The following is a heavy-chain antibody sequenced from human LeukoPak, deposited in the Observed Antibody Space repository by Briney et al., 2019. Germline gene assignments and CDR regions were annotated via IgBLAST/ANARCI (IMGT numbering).Heavy chain of an antibody. V-gene: IGHV3-21*01. J-gene: IGHJ4*02. D-gene: IGHD3-22*01. CDR3: ARVLGYYYDSRGHDY. CDR2: ISTSSSYI. CDR1: GFVFSSYN. Sequence: GGSLRLSCAASGFVFSSYNMNWVRQAPGKGLEWVSSISTSSSYIYYADSVKGRFTISRDNAKNSLYLQMNSLRGEDTAVYYCARVLGYYYDSRGHDYWGQGTMVTVSS.